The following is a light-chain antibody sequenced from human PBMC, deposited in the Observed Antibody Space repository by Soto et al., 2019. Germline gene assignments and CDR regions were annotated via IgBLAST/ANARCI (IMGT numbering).Light chain of an antibody. CDR1: QFISSY. J-gene: IGKJ2*01. CDR2: AAS. Sequence: DILLTQSPSFLSESVGDIVTSTCRASQFISSYLACYQQKPGKAPKLMIYAASTLQSGVPSRFSGSGSGTEFTLTIRSLQPEDFATSYCQQLNSYPYTFGQGTKLEIK. CDR3: QQLNSYPYT. V-gene: IGKV1-9*01.